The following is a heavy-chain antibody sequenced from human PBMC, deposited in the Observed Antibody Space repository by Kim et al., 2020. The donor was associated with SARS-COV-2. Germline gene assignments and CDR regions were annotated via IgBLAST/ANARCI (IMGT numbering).Heavy chain of an antibody. J-gene: IGHJ5*02. CDR3: AGPDVSDNWFDP. V-gene: IGHV4-39*01. Sequence: SETLSLTCTVSGGSTSTNIYYWGWIRQPPGKGLEWIGSMSSGGSTYYTPSLKSRVTISVDTSKNQFSLKVGSVTAADTAVYYCAGPDVSDNWFDPWGQGT. CDR2: MSSGGST. CDR1: GGSTSTNIYY.